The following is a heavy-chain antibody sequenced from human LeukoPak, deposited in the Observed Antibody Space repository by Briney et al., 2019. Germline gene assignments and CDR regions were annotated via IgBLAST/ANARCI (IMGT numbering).Heavy chain of an antibody. V-gene: IGHV3-7*01. J-gene: IGHJ4*02. CDR3: ASLYYYDSSGYEY. CDR1: GFTLRSDW. D-gene: IGHD3-22*01. Sequence: GESLRLSCAASGFTLRSDWMNWVRQAPGKGLEWVANINQDGSLKYYVDSVKGRFTISRDNAKNSLYLQMNSLRAEDTAVYYCASLYYYDSSGYEYWGQGTLVTVSS. CDR2: INQDGSLK.